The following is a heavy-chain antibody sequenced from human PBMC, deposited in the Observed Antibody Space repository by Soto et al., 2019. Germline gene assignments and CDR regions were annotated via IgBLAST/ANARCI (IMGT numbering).Heavy chain of an antibody. CDR1: GFTLSGRS. CDR3: ARGWFGPDV. J-gene: IGHJ6*04. CDR2: IDNAGTDS. V-gene: IGHV3-74*01. Sequence: EVQLVESGGGLVQPGGSLRLSCAASGFTLSGRSMHWVRQAPGKGLVWVSGIDNAGTDSTYADSVKGRFTISRVNAKNMLYLQMNSLRVEDTAVYYCARGWFGPDVWGKGTTVTVSS. D-gene: IGHD3-10*01.